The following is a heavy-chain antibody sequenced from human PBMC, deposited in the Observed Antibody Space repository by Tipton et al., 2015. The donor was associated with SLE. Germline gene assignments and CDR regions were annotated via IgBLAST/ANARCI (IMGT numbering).Heavy chain of an antibody. J-gene: IGHJ4*02. V-gene: IGHV4-34*01. CDR1: GGSFNGYY. CDR2: INHTGST. Sequence: TLSLTCAVYGGSFNGYYWSWIRQPPGKGLEWIGEINHTGSTNYNPSLKSRVTISVDTYNNQFSLKLTSVTAADTAVYYCAGIRFLEWAPGGCWGQGTLVTVSS. D-gene: IGHD3-3*01. CDR3: AGIRFLEWAPGGC.